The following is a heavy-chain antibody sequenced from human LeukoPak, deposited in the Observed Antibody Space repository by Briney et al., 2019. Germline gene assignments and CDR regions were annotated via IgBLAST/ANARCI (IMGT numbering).Heavy chain of an antibody. CDR2: ISGSGGST. Sequence: GGSLRLSCAASGFSFSDYWMSWVRQAPGKGLEWVSAISGSGGSTYYADSVKGRFTISRDNSKNTLYLQMNSLRAEDTAVYYCAKDLATVTTWDAFDIWGQGTMVTVSS. CDR3: AKDLATVTTWDAFDI. J-gene: IGHJ3*02. CDR1: GFSFSDYW. D-gene: IGHD4-17*01. V-gene: IGHV3-23*01.